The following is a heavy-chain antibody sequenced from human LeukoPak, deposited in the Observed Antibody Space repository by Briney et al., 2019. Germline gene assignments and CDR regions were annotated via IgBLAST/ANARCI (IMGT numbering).Heavy chain of an antibody. CDR3: AKNSRSSGYYLDY. J-gene: IGHJ4*02. V-gene: IGHV3-23*01. Sequence: GGSLRLSCAASGFTFSSFAMSWVRQATGKGLEWVSTISGSGGSTSYADSVKGRFTISRDNSKNTLYLQMNSLRAEDTALYYCAKNSRSSGYYLDYWGQGTLVTVSS. D-gene: IGHD3-22*01. CDR2: ISGSGGST. CDR1: GFTFSSFA.